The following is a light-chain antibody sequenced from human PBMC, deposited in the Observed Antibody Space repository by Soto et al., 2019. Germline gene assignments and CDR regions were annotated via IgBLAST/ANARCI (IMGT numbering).Light chain of an antibody. J-gene: IGKJ1*01. V-gene: IGKV1-5*03. Sequence: DIQMTQSPSTLSGSVGDRVTITCRASQTISSRLAWYQQKPGKAPKLLIYKASTLKSGVPSRFSGSGSGTEFTLTINSLQPDDFATYYCQQYHIYSGTFGQGTKVDIK. CDR2: KAS. CDR3: QQYHIYSGT. CDR1: QTISSR.